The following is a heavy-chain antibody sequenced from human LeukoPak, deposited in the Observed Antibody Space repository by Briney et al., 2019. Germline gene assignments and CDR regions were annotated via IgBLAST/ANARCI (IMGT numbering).Heavy chain of an antibody. V-gene: IGHV1-2*02. D-gene: IGHD6-13*01. Sequence: GASVKVSCKASGFPFTGFYFHWVRQAPGQGLEWMGWINPNSGGTNYAQKFQGRVTMTRDTSISTAYMELSRLRSDDTAVYYCAAFKLEQLVRACWGQGTLVTVSS. J-gene: IGHJ4*02. CDR2: INPNSGGT. CDR3: AAFKLEQLVRAC. CDR1: GFPFTGFY.